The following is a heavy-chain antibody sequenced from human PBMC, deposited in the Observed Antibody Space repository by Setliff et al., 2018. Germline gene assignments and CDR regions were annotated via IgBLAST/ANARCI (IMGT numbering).Heavy chain of an antibody. CDR1: GYSFSDFY. Sequence: SVKVSCKASGYSFSDFYMHWVRQVPGRGPEWMGGIVPVFGTRNYAQKFQGRVTFTADDSATTTYMELSSLTSEDTAIYYCARNMGMGQRDYFDYWGRGTLVTVSS. V-gene: IGHV1-69*13. J-gene: IGHJ4*02. D-gene: IGHD6-13*01. CDR3: ARNMGMGQRDYFDY. CDR2: IVPVFGTR.